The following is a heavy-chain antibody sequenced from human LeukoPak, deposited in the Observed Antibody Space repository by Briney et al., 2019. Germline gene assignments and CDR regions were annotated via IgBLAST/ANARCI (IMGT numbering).Heavy chain of an antibody. D-gene: IGHD5-18*01. CDR3: ARTTEGGYTYGYFYYYYMDV. CDR2: IFVGGST. Sequence: SETLSLTCSVSGDSISNYYWNWIRQSPGKGLEWIGHIFVGGSTNYNPSLKSRVTISVDTSKNQFSLKLTSVTAADTAVYYCARTTEGGYTYGYFYYYYMDVWGKGTTVTISS. V-gene: IGHV4-59*01. CDR1: GDSISNYY. J-gene: IGHJ6*03.